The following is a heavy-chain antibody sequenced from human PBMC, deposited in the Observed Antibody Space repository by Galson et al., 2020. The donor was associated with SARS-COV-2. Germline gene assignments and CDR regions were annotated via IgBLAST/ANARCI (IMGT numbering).Heavy chain of an antibody. D-gene: IGHD3-10*01. CDR3: ARAGGVDYYGSGPNWFDP. CDR1: GGSISSGGYY. V-gene: IGHV4-31*03. CDR2: IYYSGST. J-gene: IGHJ5*02. Sequence: SETLSLTCTVSGGSISSGGYYWSWIRQHPGKGLEWIGYIYYSGSTYYNPSLKSRVTISVDTSKNQFSLKLSSVTAADTAVYYCARAGGVDYYGSGPNWFDPWGQGTLVTVSS.